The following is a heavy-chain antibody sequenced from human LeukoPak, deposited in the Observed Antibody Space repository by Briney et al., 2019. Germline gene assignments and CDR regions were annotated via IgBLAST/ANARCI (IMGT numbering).Heavy chain of an antibody. CDR3: VRDGGVSGYDLLDY. CDR1: GFTFSNYW. V-gene: IGHV3-7*01. J-gene: IGHJ4*02. CDR2: INQDGSEE. D-gene: IGHD5-12*01. Sequence: PGGSLRLSCAASGFTFSNYWMSWVRQAPGKGLEWVAHINQDGSEEHYMDSVKARFIISRDNAKNSLSLQMGSLRAEDTAVYYCVRDGGVSGYDLLDYWGQGTLVTVSS.